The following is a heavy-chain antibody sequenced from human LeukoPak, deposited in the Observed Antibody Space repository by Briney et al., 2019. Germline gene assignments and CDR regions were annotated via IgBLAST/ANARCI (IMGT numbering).Heavy chain of an antibody. V-gene: IGHV3-7*01. CDR2: IKQDGSER. J-gene: IGHJ4*02. CDR1: GFTFSSYW. CDR3: HGLLWFGELLFGDDY. Sequence: GGSLRLSCAASGFTFSSYWMSWVRQAPGKGLEWVANIKQDGSERYYVDSVKGRFTISRDNAKNSLYLQMNSLRAEDTAVYYCHGLLWFGELLFGDDYWGQGTLVTVSS. D-gene: IGHD3-10*01.